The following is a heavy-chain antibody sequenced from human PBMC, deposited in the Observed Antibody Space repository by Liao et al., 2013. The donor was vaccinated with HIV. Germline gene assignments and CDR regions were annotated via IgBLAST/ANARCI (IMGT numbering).Heavy chain of an antibody. CDR3: ARGGNLYCSSTSCYAAFDI. Sequence: QVQLQESGPGLVKPSETLSLTCTVSGGSISSYYWSWIRQPPGKGLEWIGYIYYSGSTNYNPSLKSRVTISVDTSKNQFSLKLSSVTAADTAVYYCARGGNLYCSSTSCYAAFDIWGQGTMVTVSS. V-gene: IGHV4-59*01. J-gene: IGHJ3*02. D-gene: IGHD2-2*01. CDR1: GGSISSYY. CDR2: IYYSGST.